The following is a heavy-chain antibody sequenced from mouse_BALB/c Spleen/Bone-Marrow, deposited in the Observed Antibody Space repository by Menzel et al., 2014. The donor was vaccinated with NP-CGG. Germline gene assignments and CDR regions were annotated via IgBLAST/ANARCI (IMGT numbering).Heavy chain of an antibody. Sequence: EVNLVESGGGLVKPGGSLKLSCAASGFTFSSYTMSWVRQTPEKRLEWVATISSGGSYTYYPDSVKGRFTISRDNAKNTLYLQMSSLKSEDTAMYYCTRIYYDYAWFAYWGQGTLVTVSA. V-gene: IGHV5-6-4*01. CDR2: ISSGGSYT. D-gene: IGHD2-4*01. CDR1: GFTFSSYT. J-gene: IGHJ3*01. CDR3: TRIYYDYAWFAY.